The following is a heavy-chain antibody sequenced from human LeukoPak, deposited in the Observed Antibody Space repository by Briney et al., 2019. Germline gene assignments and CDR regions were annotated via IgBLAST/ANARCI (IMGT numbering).Heavy chain of an antibody. Sequence: SETLSLTCAVYGGSFSGYYWSWIRQPPGKRREWIGEINHSGSPNYNPSLKSRVTISVDTSKNQFSLKLSSVTAADTAVYYCARYLGPHSSSWGRYYYYYYGMDVWGQGTTVTVSS. V-gene: IGHV4-34*01. CDR1: GGSFSGYY. CDR2: INHSGSP. CDR3: ARYLGPHSSSWGRYYYYYYGMDV. D-gene: IGHD6-13*01. J-gene: IGHJ6*02.